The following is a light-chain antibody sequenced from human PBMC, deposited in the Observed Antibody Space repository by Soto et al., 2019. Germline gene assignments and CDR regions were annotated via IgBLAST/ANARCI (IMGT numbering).Light chain of an antibody. CDR1: QSVRNF. CDR2: EAS. Sequence: EVVLTQSPAALSLSPGERATLSSRASQSVRNFLAWYQQKPGQAPRLLIYEASNRAAGIPARFSGSGSGTDFTLTISSLEPEDFGVYYCQQRTNWPRGTFGHGTNLEI. J-gene: IGKJ2*02. CDR3: QQRTNWPRGT. V-gene: IGKV3-11*01.